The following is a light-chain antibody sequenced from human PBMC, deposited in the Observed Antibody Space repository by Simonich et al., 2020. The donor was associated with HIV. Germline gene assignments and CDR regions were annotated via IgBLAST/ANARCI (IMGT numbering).Light chain of an antibody. CDR1: QSVSSN. CDR3: QQYNNWPRT. V-gene: IGKV3-15*01. Sequence: ELVMTQSPATLSVSPGERATLSCGASQSVSSNLAWYQQKPGQAPRLLMYGASTRATGIPARFSVSGSGTEFTLTISSMQSEDFAVYYCQQYNNWPRTFGQGTKVEIK. J-gene: IGKJ1*01. CDR2: GAS.